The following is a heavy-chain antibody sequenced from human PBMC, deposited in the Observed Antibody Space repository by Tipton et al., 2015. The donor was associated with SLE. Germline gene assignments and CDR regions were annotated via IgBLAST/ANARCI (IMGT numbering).Heavy chain of an antibody. D-gene: IGHD3-3*01. V-gene: IGHV4-39*07. Sequence: TLSLTCTVSNGSITSLYDYWGWVRQPPGKGLEWLGSVFYGVRYYYNASLRSRVTISVDTVKTQVSLKLTSVTAADTAMYFCARGFFHDYWSAEQGRKSFYFDNWGQGALVTVSS. CDR1: NGSITSLYDY. CDR3: ARGFFHDYWSAEQGRKSFYFDN. J-gene: IGHJ4*02. CDR2: VFYGVRY.